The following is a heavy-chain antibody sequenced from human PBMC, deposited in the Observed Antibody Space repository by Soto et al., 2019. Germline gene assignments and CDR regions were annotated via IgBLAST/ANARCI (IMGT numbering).Heavy chain of an antibody. V-gene: IGHV4-59*01. CDR3: ARILAAGYYHYYMDV. D-gene: IGHD6-13*01. Sequence: SETLSLTCTVSGGSISSYYWSWIRQPPGKGLEWIGYIYYSGSTNYNPSLKSRVTISVDTSKNQFSLKLSSVTAADTAVYYCARILAAGYYHYYMDVWGKGTTVTVSS. CDR1: GGSISSYY. CDR2: IYYSGST. J-gene: IGHJ6*03.